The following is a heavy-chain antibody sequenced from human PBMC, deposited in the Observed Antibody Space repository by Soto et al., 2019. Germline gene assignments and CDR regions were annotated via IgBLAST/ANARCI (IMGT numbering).Heavy chain of an antibody. CDR2: ISSRSIYI. J-gene: IGHJ4*02. CDR3: ARDLLLSSGGTWYSGGFDY. CDR1: GFTFSTYS. V-gene: IGHV3-21*01. Sequence: PGGSLRLSCAASGFTFSTYSMNWVRQAPGKGLEWVSSISSRSIYIYYADSVKGRFTISRDDAKNSLYLQVNSLRAEDTAVYYCARDLLLSSGGTWYSGGFDYWGQGTLVTVS. D-gene: IGHD2-15*01.